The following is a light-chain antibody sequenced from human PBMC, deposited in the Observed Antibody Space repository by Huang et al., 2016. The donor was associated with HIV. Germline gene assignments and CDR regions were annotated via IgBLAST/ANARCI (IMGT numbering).Light chain of an antibody. CDR2: GAS. CDR3: QQYNTWPPNT. Sequence: ETVMTQSPATLSLSPGERATLSCRASQSVSTNLAWYQQKRGQAPRLLLFGASTRATGIPARFRGTGSGTEFTLTISSLQSEDFAVYYCQQYNTWPPNTFGQGTKLEIK. J-gene: IGKJ2*01. CDR1: QSVSTN. V-gene: IGKV3-15*01.